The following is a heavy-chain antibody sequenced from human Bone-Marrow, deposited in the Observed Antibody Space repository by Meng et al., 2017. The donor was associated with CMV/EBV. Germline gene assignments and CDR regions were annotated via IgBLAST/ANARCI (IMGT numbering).Heavy chain of an antibody. V-gene: IGHV3-53*01. CDR1: GFTVSSNY. J-gene: IGHJ4*02. D-gene: IGHD2-15*01. Sequence: GGSLRLSCAASGFTVSSNYMSWVRQAPGKGLEWVSVIYSGGSTYYADSVKGRFTISRDNSKNTLYLQMNSLRAEDTAVYYCARVYCSGGSCSLDYWGQGTLVTVSS. CDR2: IYSGGST. CDR3: ARVYCSGGSCSLDY.